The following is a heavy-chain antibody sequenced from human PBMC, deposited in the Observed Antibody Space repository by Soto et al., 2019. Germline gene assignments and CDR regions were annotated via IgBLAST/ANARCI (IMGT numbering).Heavy chain of an antibody. J-gene: IGHJ4*02. Sequence: EVQLVESGGVLAQPGGSLRLSCGASGFTFSNYHMNWVRQAPGKGLEWIAFITTTSGTTQYADSVKGRFTISRDNAKSSLFLQMNSLRDEDTAVYFCAREWPGIPFDYWGQGTLVTVSS. CDR2: ITTTSGTT. V-gene: IGHV3-48*02. CDR3: AREWPGIPFDY. D-gene: IGHD5-18*01. CDR1: GFTFSNYH.